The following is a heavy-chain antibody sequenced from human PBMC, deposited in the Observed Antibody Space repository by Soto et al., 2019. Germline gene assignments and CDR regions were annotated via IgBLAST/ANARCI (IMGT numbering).Heavy chain of an antibody. V-gene: IGHV4-34*01. CDR2: INHSGST. J-gene: IGHJ5*02. Sequence: TSETLSLTCAVYGGSFSGYYWSWIRQPPGKGLEWIGEINHSGSTNYNPSLKSRVTISVDTSKNQFSLKLSSVTAADTAVYYCARSFPVMVRGVAKRNWFDPWGQGTLVTVSS. CDR3: ARSFPVMVRGVAKRNWFDP. D-gene: IGHD3-10*01. CDR1: GGSFSGYY.